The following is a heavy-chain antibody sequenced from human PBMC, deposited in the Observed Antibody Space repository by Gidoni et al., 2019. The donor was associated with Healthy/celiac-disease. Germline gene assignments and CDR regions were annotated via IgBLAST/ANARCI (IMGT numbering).Heavy chain of an antibody. CDR3: AKELGIDEPYLDY. Sequence: EVQLLESGGGLVQPGGSLRLSCAASGFTFSSYARSWFRQAPGKGLEGVSAISGSGGSTYYADSVKGRFTIYRDNSKNTLYLQMNSLRAEDTAVYYCAKELGIDEPYLDYWGQGTLVTVSS. D-gene: IGHD7-27*01. CDR1: GFTFSSYA. J-gene: IGHJ4*02. V-gene: IGHV3-23*01. CDR2: ISGSGGST.